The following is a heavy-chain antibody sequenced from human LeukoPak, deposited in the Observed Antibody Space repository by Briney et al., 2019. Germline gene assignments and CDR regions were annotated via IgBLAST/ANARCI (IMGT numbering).Heavy chain of an antibody. V-gene: IGHV3-21*01. CDR3: ARDPGYYGSGSYYTGY. J-gene: IGHJ4*02. Sequence: PGGSLRLSCAASGFTFSSYTMNWVRQAPGKGLEWVSSISSSSSYIYYADSVKGRFTISRDNAKNSLYLQMNSLRAEGTAVYYCARDPGYYGSGSYYTGYWGQGTLVTVSS. D-gene: IGHD3-10*01. CDR1: GFTFSSYT. CDR2: ISSSSSYI.